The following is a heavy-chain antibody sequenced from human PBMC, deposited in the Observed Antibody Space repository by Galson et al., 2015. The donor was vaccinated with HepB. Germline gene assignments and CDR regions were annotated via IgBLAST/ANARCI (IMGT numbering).Heavy chain of an antibody. V-gene: IGHV3-30*02. Sequence: SLRLSCAASGFIFSNYGMHWVRQAPGKGLEWVAFIRYDGTSKYYAASAKGRFTISRDDYRNTLYLQMNSLRAEDTAVYYCAAGPDIGATGTGYDYWGQGTLVTVSS. CDR2: IRYDGTSK. J-gene: IGHJ4*02. CDR1: GFIFSNYG. D-gene: IGHD6-13*01. CDR3: AAGPDIGATGTGYDY.